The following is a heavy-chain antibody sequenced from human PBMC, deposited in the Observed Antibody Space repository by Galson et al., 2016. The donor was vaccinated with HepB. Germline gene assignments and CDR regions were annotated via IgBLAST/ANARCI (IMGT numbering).Heavy chain of an antibody. V-gene: IGHV2-70*01. D-gene: IGHD4-17*01. CDR1: GVSVRTSGMC. CDR3: ARTTVTPSSYYYSMDV. Sequence: PALVKPTQTLTLTCTFSGVSVRTSGMCVSWIRQPPGKALEWLALIDWDDDKYYSTVLKTRLTISKDTSKNQVVLTMTNMDPVDTATYFCARTTVTPSSYYYSMDVWGHGATVTVSS. J-gene: IGHJ6*02. CDR2: IDWDDDK.